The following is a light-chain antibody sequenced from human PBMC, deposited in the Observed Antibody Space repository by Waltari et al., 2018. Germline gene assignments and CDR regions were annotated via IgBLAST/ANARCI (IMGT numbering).Light chain of an antibody. CDR2: TTS. Sequence: DIQMTQSPSSLSASVGDSVTITCRASQTLSNDLNWYQQKPGKAPKLLIYTTSTLQSGVPSRFSGSGSGTDFTLTISSLQPEDFATYYCQQSYSSPRTFGQGTKVEIK. J-gene: IGKJ1*01. CDR1: QTLSND. CDR3: QQSYSSPRT. V-gene: IGKV1-39*01.